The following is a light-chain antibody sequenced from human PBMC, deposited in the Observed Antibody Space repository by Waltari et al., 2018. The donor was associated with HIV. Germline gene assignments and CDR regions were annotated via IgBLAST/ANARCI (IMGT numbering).Light chain of an antibody. Sequence: QSALTQPASVSGSPGQSITISCTGTSSEVGGYNYVSWYQQHPGKAPKLMIYEVSNRPSGVSDRFSGSKSGNTASLTISGLQAEDEADYYCRSFTSSSLYVFGTGTKVTVL. CDR2: EVS. V-gene: IGLV2-14*01. CDR3: RSFTSSSLYV. CDR1: SSEVGGYNY. J-gene: IGLJ1*01.